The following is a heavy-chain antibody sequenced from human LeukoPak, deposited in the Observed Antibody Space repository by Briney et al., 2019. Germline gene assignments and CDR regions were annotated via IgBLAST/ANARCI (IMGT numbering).Heavy chain of an antibody. CDR1: GYTFTSYG. CDR2: ISAYNGNT. V-gene: IGHV1-18*01. J-gene: IGHJ6*03. D-gene: IGHD3-22*01. Sequence: ASVKVSCKASGYTFTSYGISWVRQAPGQGLEWMGWISAYNGNTNYAQKLQGRVTMTRDMSTSTVYMELSSLRSEDTAVYYCGRVFVDDSSGYYGSGDYYYMDVWGKGTTVTVSS. CDR3: GRVFVDDSSGYYGSGDYYYMDV.